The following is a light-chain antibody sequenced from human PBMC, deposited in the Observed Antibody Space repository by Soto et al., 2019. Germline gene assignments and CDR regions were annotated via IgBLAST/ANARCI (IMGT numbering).Light chain of an antibody. CDR3: SSYTSSSTLSPYV. CDR1: SSDVGGYNY. Sequence: QSALTQPASVSGSPGQSITISCTGTSSDVGGYNYVSWYQHHPGKAPKLMIYDVSNRPSGVSNRFSGSKSGNTASLIISGLQAEDEADYYCSSYTSSSTLSPYVSVTGTEVTVL. J-gene: IGLJ1*01. CDR2: DVS. V-gene: IGLV2-14*03.